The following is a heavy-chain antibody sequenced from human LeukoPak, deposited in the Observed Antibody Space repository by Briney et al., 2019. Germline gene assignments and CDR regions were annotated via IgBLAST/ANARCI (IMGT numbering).Heavy chain of an antibody. Sequence: GGSLRLSCAASGFTFSSYWMSWVRQAPGKGLEWVSAISGSGGSTYYADSVKGRFTISRDNSKNTLYLQMNSLRAEDTAVYYCAKDFGSLYGSGGWGQGTLVTVSS. CDR3: AKDFGSLYGSGG. CDR2: ISGSGGST. J-gene: IGHJ4*02. CDR1: GFTFSSYW. D-gene: IGHD3-10*01. V-gene: IGHV3-23*01.